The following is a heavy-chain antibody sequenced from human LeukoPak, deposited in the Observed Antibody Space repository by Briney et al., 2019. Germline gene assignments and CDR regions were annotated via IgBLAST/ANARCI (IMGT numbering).Heavy chain of an antibody. CDR2: IRYDGSNK. V-gene: IGHV3-30*02. J-gene: IGHJ4*02. CDR1: GFTFSSYS. Sequence: GGSLRLSCAASGFTFSSYSMHWGRKAPRKGLGWVSFIRYDGSNKYYADSVKGRFTISRDNSKNTLYLQMNSLRAEDTAVYYCAKASAMIVVVSKHFDYWGQGTLVTVSS. D-gene: IGHD3-22*01. CDR3: AKASAMIVVVSKHFDY.